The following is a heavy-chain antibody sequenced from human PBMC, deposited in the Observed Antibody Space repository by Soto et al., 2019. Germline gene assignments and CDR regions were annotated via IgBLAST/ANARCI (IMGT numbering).Heavy chain of an antibody. CDR1: GYTLTELS. D-gene: IGHD6-25*01. CDR2: FDPEDGET. V-gene: IGHV1-24*01. Sequence: ASVKVSCKVSGYTLTELSMHWVRQAPGKGLEWMGGFDPEDGETIYAQKLQGRVTMTEDTSTDTAYMELSSLRSEDTAVYYCATDLRSSGKVRNYYYYYGMDVWGQGTTVTVCS. CDR3: ATDLRSSGKVRNYYYYYGMDV. J-gene: IGHJ6*02.